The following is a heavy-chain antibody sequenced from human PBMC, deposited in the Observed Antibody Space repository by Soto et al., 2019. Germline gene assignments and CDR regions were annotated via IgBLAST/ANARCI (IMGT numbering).Heavy chain of an antibody. CDR3: ARGGGYGDYYFDY. D-gene: IGHD4-17*01. CDR2: IYYSGST. J-gene: IGHJ4*02. Sequence: SETLSLTCTVSGGSISSSSYYWGWIRQPPGKGLEWIGSIYYSGSTYYNPSLKSRVTISVDTSKNQFSLKLSSVTAADTAVYYCARGGGYGDYYFDYWGQGTLVTVSS. V-gene: IGHV4-39*01. CDR1: GGSISSSSYY.